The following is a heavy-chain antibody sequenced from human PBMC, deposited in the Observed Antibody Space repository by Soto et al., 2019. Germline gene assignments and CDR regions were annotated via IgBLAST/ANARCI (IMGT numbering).Heavy chain of an antibody. Sequence: QVQLQASGPGLVKPSETLSLTCSVSGASVSRGNDYWNWIRQPPGRALEWIGYIYTSGSTKYNTSPKSRVPMSADMSKNQCSLRLNAVTAADTATYFCVSLLSFDSKGSKAFELWCQGTIVIVPS. CDR2: IYTSGST. V-gene: IGHV4-61*01. CDR3: VSLLSFDSKGSKAFEL. D-gene: IGHD3-22*01. CDR1: GASVSRGNDY. J-gene: IGHJ3*01.